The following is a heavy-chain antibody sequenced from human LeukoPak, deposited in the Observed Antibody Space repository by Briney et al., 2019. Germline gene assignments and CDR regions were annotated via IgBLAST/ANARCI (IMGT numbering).Heavy chain of an antibody. Sequence: GGSLRLSCAASGFTFSSYGMHWVRQAPGKGLEWVAVISYDGSNKYYADSVKGRLTISRDNSKNTLYLQMNSLRAEDTAVYYCAKEGYCSGGSCYEDAFDIWGQGTMVTVSS. V-gene: IGHV3-30*18. D-gene: IGHD2-15*01. CDR3: AKEGYCSGGSCYEDAFDI. CDR1: GFTFSSYG. J-gene: IGHJ3*02. CDR2: ISYDGSNK.